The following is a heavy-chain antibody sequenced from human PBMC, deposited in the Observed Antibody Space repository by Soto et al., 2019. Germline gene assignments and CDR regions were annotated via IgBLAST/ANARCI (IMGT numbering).Heavy chain of an antibody. V-gene: IGHV1-18*01. Sequence: ASVKVSCKASGYTFTSYGISWVRQAPGQGLEWMGWISAYNGNTNYAQKLQGRVTMTTDTSTSTAYMELRSLRSDDTAVYYCARDYDSSGYYVPFDSWGQGTLVTAPQ. CDR2: ISAYNGNT. CDR3: ARDYDSSGYYVPFDS. J-gene: IGHJ4*02. CDR1: GYTFTSYG. D-gene: IGHD3-22*01.